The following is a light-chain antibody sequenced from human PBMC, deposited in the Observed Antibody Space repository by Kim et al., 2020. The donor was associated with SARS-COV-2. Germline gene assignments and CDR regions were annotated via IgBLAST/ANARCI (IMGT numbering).Light chain of an antibody. Sequence: DIVMTQSPLSLPVTPGEPASISCRSSQSLLHSVGYNYLNWYLQKPGQSPQLLIYLGSNRASGVSDRFSGSGSGADFTLKISRVEAEDVGVYYCMQALRTPQTFGQGTRLEIK. V-gene: IGKV2-28*01. CDR2: LGS. J-gene: IGKJ5*01. CDR1: QSLLHSVGYNY. CDR3: MQALRTPQT.